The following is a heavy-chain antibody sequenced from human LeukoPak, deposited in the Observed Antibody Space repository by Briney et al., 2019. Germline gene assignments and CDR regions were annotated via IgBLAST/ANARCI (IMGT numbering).Heavy chain of an antibody. CDR2: IGTAGDT. V-gene: IGHV3-13*01. CDR1: GFTFSSYD. Sequence: GGSLRLSCAASGFTFSSYDMHWVRQATGKCLEWVSAIGTAGDTYYPGSVKGRFTISRENAKNSLYLQMNSLRAGDTAVYYCARGGYYDSSGYYYSDGAFDIWGQGTMVTVSS. CDR3: ARGGYYDSSGYYYSDGAFDI. D-gene: IGHD3-22*01. J-gene: IGHJ3*02.